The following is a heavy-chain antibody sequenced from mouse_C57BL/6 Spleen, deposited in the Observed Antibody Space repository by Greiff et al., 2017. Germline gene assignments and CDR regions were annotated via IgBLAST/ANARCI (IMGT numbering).Heavy chain of an antibody. CDR3: ARDEEGYSNLYCDY. D-gene: IGHD2-5*01. J-gene: IGHJ2*01. V-gene: IGHV1-62-2*01. Sequence: VQLQESGAELVKPGASVKLSCKASGYTFTEYTIHWVKQRSGQGLEWIGWFYPGSGSIKYNEKFKDKATLTADKSSSTVYMELSRWTSEDSAVDFCARDEEGYSNLYCDYWGKGTTRTVYS. CDR1: GYTFTEYT. CDR2: FYPGSGSI.